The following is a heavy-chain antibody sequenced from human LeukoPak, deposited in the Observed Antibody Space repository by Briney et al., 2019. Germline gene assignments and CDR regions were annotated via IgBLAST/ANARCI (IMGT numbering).Heavy chain of an antibody. J-gene: IGHJ4*02. CDR3: ANEYLDMRQWLALDY. CDR2: IRYDGSNK. CDR1: GFTFSSYG. D-gene: IGHD6-19*01. Sequence: GGSLRLSCAASGFTFSSYGMHWVRQAPGKGLEWVAFIRYDGSNKYYADSVKGRFTISRDNSKNTLYLQMNSLRAEDTAVYYCANEYLDMRQWLALDYWGQGTLVTVSS. V-gene: IGHV3-30*02.